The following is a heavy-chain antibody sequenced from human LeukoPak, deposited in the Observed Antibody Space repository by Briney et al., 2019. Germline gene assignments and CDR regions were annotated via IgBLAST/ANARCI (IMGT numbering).Heavy chain of an antibody. J-gene: IGHJ6*03. V-gene: IGHV1-2*02. Sequence: ASVKVSCKASGYTFTSYYMHWVRQAPGQGLEWMGWINPNSGGTNYAQKFQGRVTMTRDTSISTAYMELSRLRSDDTAVYYCARGHDYAGGNYMDVWGKGTTVTVSS. CDR3: ARGHDYAGGNYMDV. CDR1: GYTFTSYY. CDR2: INPNSGGT. D-gene: IGHD4-17*01.